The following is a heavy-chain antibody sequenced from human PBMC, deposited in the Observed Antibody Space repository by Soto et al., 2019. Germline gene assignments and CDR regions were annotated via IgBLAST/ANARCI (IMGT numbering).Heavy chain of an antibody. CDR1: GFTFTSSA. CDR2: IVVGSGNT. Sequence: QMQLVQSGPEVKKPGTSVKVSCKASGFTFTSSAMQWVRQARGQRLEWIGWIVVGSGNTNYAQKFQERVTITRDMSTSTAYMELSSLRSDDAAVYYCAAVSPPSLRFSPDPWGQGTLVTVSS. J-gene: IGHJ5*02. CDR3: AAVSPPSLRFSPDP. D-gene: IGHD3-3*01. V-gene: IGHV1-58*02.